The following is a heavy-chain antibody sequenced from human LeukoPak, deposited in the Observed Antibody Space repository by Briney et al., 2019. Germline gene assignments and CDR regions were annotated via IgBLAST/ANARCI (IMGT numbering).Heavy chain of an antibody. CDR3: ARHSPSLRYCSGGNCFLHY. Sequence: GESLKISCKGSGYSFTSYWISWVRQMPGKGLEWMGRIDPSDSYTNYSPSFQGHVTISADKSINTAYLQWSSLKASDTAMYHCARHSPSLRYCSGGNCFLHYWGQGTLVTVSS. J-gene: IGHJ4*02. D-gene: IGHD2-15*01. CDR2: IDPSDSYT. CDR1: GYSFTSYW. V-gene: IGHV5-10-1*01.